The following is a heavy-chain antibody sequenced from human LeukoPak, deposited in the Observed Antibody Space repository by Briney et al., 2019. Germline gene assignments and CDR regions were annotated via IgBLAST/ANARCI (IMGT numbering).Heavy chain of an antibody. J-gene: IGHJ4*02. CDR2: ISYDGSNK. CDR3: AKVSSDSSGWSFGGRPRGYYSDY. Sequence: GGSLRLSCAASGFTFSSYGMHWVRQAPGKGLEWVAVISYDGSNKYYADSVKGRFTISRDNSKDTLYLQMNSLRAEDTAVYYCAKVSSDSSGWSFGGRPRGYYSDYWGQGTLVTVSS. D-gene: IGHD6-19*01. V-gene: IGHV3-30*18. CDR1: GFTFSSYG.